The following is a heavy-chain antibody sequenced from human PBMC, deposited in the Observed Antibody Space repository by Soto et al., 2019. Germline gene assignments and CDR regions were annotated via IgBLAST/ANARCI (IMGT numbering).Heavy chain of an antibody. J-gene: IGHJ6*02. V-gene: IGHV3-30-3*01. CDR1: GFTFSSYA. CDR2: ISYDGSNK. Sequence: QVQLVESGGGVVQPGRSLRLSCAASGFTFSSYAMHWVRQAPGKGLEWVAVISYDGSNKYYADSVKGRFTISRDNSKNTLYLQMNSLRAEDTAVYYCARDRSTVTVYGMDVWGQGTTVTVSS. D-gene: IGHD4-17*01. CDR3: ARDRSTVTVYGMDV.